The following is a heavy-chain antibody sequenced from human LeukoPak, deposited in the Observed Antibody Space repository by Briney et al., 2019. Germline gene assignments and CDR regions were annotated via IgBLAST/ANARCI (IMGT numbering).Heavy chain of an antibody. Sequence: QAGGSLRLSCVASGFTFSSYGMHWVRQAPGKGLEWVAVISYDGSNKYYADSVKGRFTISRDNSKNTLYLQMNSLRAEDTAVYYCAKDRELYYYDSSGYFDYWGQGTLVTVSS. CDR3: AKDRELYYYDSSGYFDY. CDR2: ISYDGSNK. CDR1: GFTFSSYG. D-gene: IGHD3-22*01. J-gene: IGHJ4*02. V-gene: IGHV3-30*18.